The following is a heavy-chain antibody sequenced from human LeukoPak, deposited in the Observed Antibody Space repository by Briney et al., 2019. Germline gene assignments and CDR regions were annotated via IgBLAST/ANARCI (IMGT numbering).Heavy chain of an antibody. Sequence: GGSLRLSCAASGYTLSSYWMSWVRQAPGKGLEWVANIKQDGSEKYYVDSVKGRFTISRDNAKNSLYLQMNSLRAEDTAVYYCARRGGSGSLDYWGQGTLVTVSS. J-gene: IGHJ4*02. CDR1: GYTLSSYW. D-gene: IGHD3-10*01. CDR2: IKQDGSEK. CDR3: ARRGGSGSLDY. V-gene: IGHV3-7*01.